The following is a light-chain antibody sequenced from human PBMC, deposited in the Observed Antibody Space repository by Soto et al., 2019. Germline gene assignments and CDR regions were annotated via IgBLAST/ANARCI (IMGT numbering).Light chain of an antibody. V-gene: IGKV3-20*01. CDR3: QQYGSSPGT. CDR1: QSVSSNY. J-gene: IGKJ1*01. CDR2: GAS. Sequence: EIVLTQSPGTLSLSPGERATLSCRASQSVSSNYLAWYQQKPGQTPRLLIYGASSRATGIPDRFSGSGSGTEFTLTISRLESEDFAVYYCQQYGSSPGTFGQGTKVEIK.